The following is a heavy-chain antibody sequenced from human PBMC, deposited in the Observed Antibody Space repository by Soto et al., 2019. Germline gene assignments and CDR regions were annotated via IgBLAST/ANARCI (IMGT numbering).Heavy chain of an antibody. CDR1: GGSISSYY. CDR2: IYYSGST. CDR3: ARADSSGWYLLPFDY. Sequence: PSETLSLTCTVSGGSISSYYWSWIRQPPGKGLEWIGYIYYSGSTNYNPSLKSRVTISVDTSKNQFSLKLSSVTAADTAVYYCARADSSGWYLLPFDYWGQGTLVTVSS. J-gene: IGHJ4*02. D-gene: IGHD6-19*01. V-gene: IGHV4-59*01.